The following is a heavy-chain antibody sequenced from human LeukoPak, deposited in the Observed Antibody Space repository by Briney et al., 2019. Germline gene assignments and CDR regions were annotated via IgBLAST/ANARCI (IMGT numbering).Heavy chain of an antibody. V-gene: IGHV3-30*03. CDR3: ARGDSSTWYEVAFDY. J-gene: IGHJ4*02. CDR1: GFTFSSYG. CDR2: ISYDGSNK. Sequence: GRSLRLSCAASGFTFSSYGMHWVRQAPGKGLEWVAVISYDGSNKYYADSVKGRFTISRDNSKNTLYLQMNSLRAEDTAFYHCARGDSSTWYEVAFDYWGLGTLVTVSS. D-gene: IGHD6-13*01.